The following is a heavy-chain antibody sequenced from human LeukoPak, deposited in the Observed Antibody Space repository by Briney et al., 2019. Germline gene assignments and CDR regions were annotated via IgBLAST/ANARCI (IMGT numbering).Heavy chain of an antibody. D-gene: IGHD3-10*01. Sequence: GGSLRLSCAVSGITLSNYGMSWVRQAPGKGLEWVAGLSGSGGGTNYADSVQGRFTISRDNPKNTLYLQMNSLRAEDTAVYFCAKRGVVIRVFLVGFHKEAYYFDSWGQGAPVTVSS. J-gene: IGHJ4*02. V-gene: IGHV3-23*01. CDR3: AKRGVVIRVFLVGFHKEAYYFDS. CDR1: GITLSNYG. CDR2: LSGSGGGT.